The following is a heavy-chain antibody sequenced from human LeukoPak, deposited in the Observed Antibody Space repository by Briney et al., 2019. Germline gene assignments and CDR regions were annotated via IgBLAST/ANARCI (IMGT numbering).Heavy chain of an antibody. V-gene: IGHV1-69*04. J-gene: IGHJ4*02. CDR1: GGTFSSYA. Sequence: ASVKVSCKASGGTFSSYASSWVRQAPGQGLEWMGRIIPILGIANYAQKFQGRVTITADKSTSTAYVELSSLRSEDTAVYYCARDRIDGDYNLFDYWGQGTLVTVSS. CDR2: IIPILGIA. D-gene: IGHD4-17*01. CDR3: ARDRIDGDYNLFDY.